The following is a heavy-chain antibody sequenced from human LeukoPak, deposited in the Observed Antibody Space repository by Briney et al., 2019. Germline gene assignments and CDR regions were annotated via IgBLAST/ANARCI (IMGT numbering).Heavy chain of an antibody. CDR3: ARFCSGGSCPDV. Sequence: PSETLSLTCTVSGGSISSYFWTWIRQPPGKGLEWIGNIYYGGSTRYNPSLKSRVSISVDTSKNQFSLKLTSVTAADTAVYYCARFCSGGSCPDVWGQGTKVSVSS. D-gene: IGHD2-15*01. CDR1: GGSISSYF. V-gene: IGHV4-59*01. J-gene: IGHJ6*02. CDR2: IYYGGST.